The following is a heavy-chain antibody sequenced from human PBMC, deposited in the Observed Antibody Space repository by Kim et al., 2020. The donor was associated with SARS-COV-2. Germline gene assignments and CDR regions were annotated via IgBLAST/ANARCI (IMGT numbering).Heavy chain of an antibody. CDR1: GGSFSGYY. CDR3: ARPYYDILTGYNNWFDP. CDR2: INHSGST. V-gene: IGHV4-34*01. Sequence: SETLSLTCAVYGGSFSGYYWSWIRQPPGKGLEWIGEINHSGSTNYNPSLKSRVTISVDTSKNQFSLKLSSVTAADTAVYYCARPYYDILTGYNNWFDPWGQGTLVTVSS. J-gene: IGHJ5*02. D-gene: IGHD3-9*01.